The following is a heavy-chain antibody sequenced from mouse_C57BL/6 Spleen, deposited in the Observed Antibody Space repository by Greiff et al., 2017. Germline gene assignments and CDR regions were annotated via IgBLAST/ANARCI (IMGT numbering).Heavy chain of an antibody. J-gene: IGHJ4*01. D-gene: IGHD2-3*01. CDR3: ARRIYDGYFYYYAMDY. CDR2: INPNNGGT. V-gene: IGHV1-26*01. Sequence: VQLQQSGPELVKPGASVKISCKASGYTFTDYYMNWVKQSHGKSLEWIGDINPNNGGTSYNQKFKGKATLTVDKSSSTAYMELRSLTSEDSAVYYCARRIYDGYFYYYAMDYWGQGTSVTVSS. CDR1: GYTFTDYY.